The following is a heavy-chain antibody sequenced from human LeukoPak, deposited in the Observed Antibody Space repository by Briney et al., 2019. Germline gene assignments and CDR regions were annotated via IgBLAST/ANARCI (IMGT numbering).Heavy chain of an antibody. CDR1: GYTFTGYY. CDR2: INPNSGGT. J-gene: IGHJ4*02. D-gene: IGHD3-16*01. Sequence: ASVKVSCKASGYTFTGYYMHWVRQAPGQGLEWMGRINPNSGGTNYARKFQGRVTMTRDTSISTAYMELSRLRSDDTAVYYCARASDYVWGSYPPDYRGQGTLVTVSS. CDR3: ARASDYVWGSYPPDY. V-gene: IGHV1-2*06.